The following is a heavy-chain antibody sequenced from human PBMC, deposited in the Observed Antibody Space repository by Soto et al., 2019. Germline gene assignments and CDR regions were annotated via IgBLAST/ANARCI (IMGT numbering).Heavy chain of an antibody. V-gene: IGHV3-30-3*01. CDR3: ARDQRGYSSSWYTLGASYYYGMDV. Sequence: GGSLRLSCAASVFPFSSYAMHWVRQAPGKGLEWVAVISYDGSNKYYADSVKGRFTISRDNSKNTLYLQMNSLRAEDTAVYYCARDQRGYSSSWYTLGASYYYGMDVWGQGTTVTVSS. CDR1: VFPFSSYA. D-gene: IGHD6-13*01. CDR2: ISYDGSNK. J-gene: IGHJ6*02.